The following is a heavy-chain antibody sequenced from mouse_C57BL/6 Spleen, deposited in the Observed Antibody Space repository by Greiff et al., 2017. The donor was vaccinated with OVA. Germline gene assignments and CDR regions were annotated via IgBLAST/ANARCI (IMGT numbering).Heavy chain of an antibody. V-gene: IGHV1-15*01. CDR1: GYTFTDYE. CDR2: IDPETGGT. J-gene: IGHJ2*01. Sequence: VQLQQSGAELVRPGASVTLSCKASGYTFTDYEMHWVKQTPVHGLEWIGAIDPETGGTAYNQKFKGKAILTADKSSSTAYMELRSLTSEASAVYYCTRSHGSSLFDYWGQGTTLTVSS. CDR3: TRSHGSSLFDY. D-gene: IGHD1-1*01.